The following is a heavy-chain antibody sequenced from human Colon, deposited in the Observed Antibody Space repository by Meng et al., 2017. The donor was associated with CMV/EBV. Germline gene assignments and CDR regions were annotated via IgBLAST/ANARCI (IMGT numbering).Heavy chain of an antibody. CDR1: GFTFSSYA. V-gene: IGHV3-30-3*02. Sequence: GESLKISCAASGFTFSSYAMNWVRQAPGKGLEWVAVISYDGSNKYYADSVKGRFTISRDNSKNTLYLQMNSLRAEDTAVYYCASSSNYGGYFDYWGQGTLVTVSS. D-gene: IGHD4-11*01. J-gene: IGHJ4*02. CDR3: ASSSNYGGYFDY. CDR2: ISYDGSNK.